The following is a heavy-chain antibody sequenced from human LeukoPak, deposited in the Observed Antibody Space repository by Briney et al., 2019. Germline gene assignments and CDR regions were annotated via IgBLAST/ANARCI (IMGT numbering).Heavy chain of an antibody. V-gene: IGHV3-21*01. CDR1: GFTFSSYS. CDR3: ASHRRGDQGLDY. J-gene: IGHJ4*02. CDR2: ISSSSSYI. Sequence: PGGSLRLSCAASGFTFSSYSMNWVRQAPGKGLEWVSSISSSSSYIYYADSVKGRFTISRDNAKNSLYLQMNSLRAEDTAVYYCASHRRGDQGLDYWGQGTLVTVSS. D-gene: IGHD4-17*01.